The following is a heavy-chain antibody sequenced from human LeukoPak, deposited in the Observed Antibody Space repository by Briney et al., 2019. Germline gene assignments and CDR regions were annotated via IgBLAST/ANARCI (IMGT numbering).Heavy chain of an antibody. V-gene: IGHV5-51*01. Sequence: GESLKISCKGSGYSFTSYWIGWVRQMPGKGLEWMGIIYPGDSDTRYSPSFQGQVTISADKSISTAYLQWSSLKASDTAMYYCARHENHYDSSGYGYHYYYMDVWGKGTTVTVSS. D-gene: IGHD3-22*01. CDR3: ARHENHYDSSGYGYHYYYMDV. CDR1: GYSFTSYW. CDR2: IYPGDSDT. J-gene: IGHJ6*03.